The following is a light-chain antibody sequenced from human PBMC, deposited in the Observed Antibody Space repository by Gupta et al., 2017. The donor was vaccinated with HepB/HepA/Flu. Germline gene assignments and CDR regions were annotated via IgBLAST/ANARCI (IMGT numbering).Light chain of an antibody. Sequence: LTHPLFASGTPGPQLTFSCSVSRSNIGSNSVNWYQQLPATAPKLLIYRNNQRPAGVPDRFTGSKSGTSASLAISGLRSEDEADYYCAAWDDNVNGPVFGGGTKVTVL. CDR3: AAWDDNVNGPV. V-gene: IGLV1-44*01. J-gene: IGLJ3*02. CDR1: RSNIGSNS. CDR2: RNN.